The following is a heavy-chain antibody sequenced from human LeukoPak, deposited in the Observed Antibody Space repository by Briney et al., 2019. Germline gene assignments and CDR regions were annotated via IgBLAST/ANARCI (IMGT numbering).Heavy chain of an antibody. Sequence: PGGSLRLSCAASGFTVSSNYMSWVRQAPGKGLEWVSVIYSGGSTYYADSVKGRFTISRHNSKNTLYLQMNSLRAEDTAVYYCAREGCSSTSCYFDYWGQETLVTVSS. CDR2: IYSGGST. CDR1: GFTVSSNY. V-gene: IGHV3-53*04. CDR3: AREGCSSTSCYFDY. J-gene: IGHJ4*02. D-gene: IGHD2-2*01.